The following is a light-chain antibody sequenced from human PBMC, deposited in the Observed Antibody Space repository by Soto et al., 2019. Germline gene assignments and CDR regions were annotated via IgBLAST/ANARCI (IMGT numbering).Light chain of an antibody. CDR3: QQYHSFST. CDR1: QSLDSW. Sequence: DIQMTRSPSTLSASVEDRVTITCRASQSLDSWLAWYQQKPGKPPKLLIYKTSILEFGVPSRFSGSGSGTLFTLTISSLQPDDFATYYCQQYHSFSTFGQGTKVEIK. V-gene: IGKV1-5*03. J-gene: IGKJ1*01. CDR2: KTS.